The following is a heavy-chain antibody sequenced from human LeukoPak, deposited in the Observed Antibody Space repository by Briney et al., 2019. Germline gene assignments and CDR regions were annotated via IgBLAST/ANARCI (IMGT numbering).Heavy chain of an antibody. J-gene: IGHJ3*02. CDR2: INPNSGGT. CDR3: ARARYSSGWYSGAFDI. Sequence: GASVKVSCKASGYTFTGYYMHWVRQAPGQGLEWMGWINPNSGGTNYAQKFQGRVTMTRDTSISTAYMELSRLRSDDTAVYYCARARYSSGWYSGAFDIWGRGTMVTVSS. V-gene: IGHV1-2*02. D-gene: IGHD6-19*01. CDR1: GYTFTGYY.